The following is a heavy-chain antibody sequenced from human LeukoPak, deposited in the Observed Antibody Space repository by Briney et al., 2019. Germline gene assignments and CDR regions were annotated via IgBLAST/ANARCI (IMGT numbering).Heavy chain of an antibody. CDR2: IRSKANTYAT. CDR3: TRHGTTGDY. D-gene: IGHD1-7*01. CDR1: GFTFSGSA. Sequence: GGSLRLSCAASGFTFSGSAIHWVRQASGKGLEWVGRIRSKANTYATAYAASVKGRFTISRDDSKNTAYLQMNSLKTEDTAVYYCTRHGTTGDYWGQGTLVTVSS. V-gene: IGHV3-73*01. J-gene: IGHJ4*02.